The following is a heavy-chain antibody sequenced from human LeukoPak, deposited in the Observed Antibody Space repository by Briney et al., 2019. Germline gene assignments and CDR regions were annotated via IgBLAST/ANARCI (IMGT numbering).Heavy chain of an antibody. CDR1: GFTFDDYA. D-gene: IGHD6-6*01. CDR2: ISWNSGSI. CDR3: ASIAARPDFDY. Sequence: GGSLRLSCAASGFTFDDYAMHWVRQAPGKGLEWVSGISWNSGSIGYADSVKGRFTISRDNAKNSLYLQMNSLRAEDTALYYCASIAARPDFDYWGQGTLVTVSS. J-gene: IGHJ4*02. V-gene: IGHV3-9*01.